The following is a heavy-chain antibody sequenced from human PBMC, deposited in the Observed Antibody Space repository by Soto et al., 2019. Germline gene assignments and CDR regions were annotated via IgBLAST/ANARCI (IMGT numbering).Heavy chain of an antibody. CDR1: GFTFSDYY. J-gene: IGHJ3*02. V-gene: IGHV3-11*01. CDR2: ISSSGSTI. D-gene: IGHD2-2*01. Sequence: QVQLVESGGGLVKPGGSLRLSCAASGFTFSDYYMSWIRQAPGKWLEWVSYISSSGSTIYYADSVKGRFTISRDNAKNSLYLQMNSLRAEDTAVYYCARGRYCSSTSCQENDAFDIWGQWSMVTVSS. CDR3: ARGRYCSSTSCQENDAFDI.